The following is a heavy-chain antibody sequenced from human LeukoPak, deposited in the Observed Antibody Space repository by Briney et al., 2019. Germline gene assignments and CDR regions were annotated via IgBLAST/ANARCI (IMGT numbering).Heavy chain of an antibody. D-gene: IGHD6-13*01. J-gene: IGHJ6*03. CDR1: GGSISSGSYY. Sequence: PSQTLSLTCTVSGGSISSGSYYWSWIRQPAGKGLEWIGRIYTSGSTNYNPSLKSRVTISVDTSKNQFSLKLSSVTAADTAVYCCARVAKQQLVPYYYYYYYMDVWGKGTTVTVSS. CDR3: ARVAKQQLVPYYYYYYYMDV. CDR2: IYTSGST. V-gene: IGHV4-61*02.